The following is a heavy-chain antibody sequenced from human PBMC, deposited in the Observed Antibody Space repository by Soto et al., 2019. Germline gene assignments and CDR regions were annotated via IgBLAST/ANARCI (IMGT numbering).Heavy chain of an antibody. CDR2: IIPIFGTA. CDR1: GGTFSSYA. D-gene: IGHD3-3*01. J-gene: IGHJ4*02. Sequence: QVQLVQSGAEVKKPGSSVKVSCKASGGTFSSYAISWVRQAPGQGLEWMGGIIPIFGTANYAQKFQGRVTITADESTSTAYMELSSLRSEDTAVYYCATVERFGVVIPYYFDYWGQGTLVTVSS. V-gene: IGHV1-69*01. CDR3: ATVERFGVVIPYYFDY.